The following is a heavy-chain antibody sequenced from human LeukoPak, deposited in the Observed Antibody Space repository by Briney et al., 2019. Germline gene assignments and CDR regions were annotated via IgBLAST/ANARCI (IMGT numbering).Heavy chain of an antibody. CDR1: GGTFTNHA. CDR3: ATSRDFWSGQGAFDI. V-gene: IGHV1-69*13. CDR2: IIPIFDTT. J-gene: IGHJ3*02. Sequence: SVKVSCKASGGTFTNHAISWVRQAPGPGLEWMGGIIPIFDTTNYAQKFQGRVTIIADESTSTAYMELNSLRSEDTAVYYCATSRDFWSGQGAFDIWGQGTMVTVSS. D-gene: IGHD3-3*01.